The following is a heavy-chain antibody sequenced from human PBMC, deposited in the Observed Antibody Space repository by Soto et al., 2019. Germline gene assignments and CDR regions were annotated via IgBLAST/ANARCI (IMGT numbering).Heavy chain of an antibody. V-gene: IGHV3-23*01. CDR2: ISDGGDLT. J-gene: IGHJ3*02. Sequence: VQLLESGGGLAQPRGFLRLSCAASGFAFTGHPMSWVRQAPEKGLEWVAGISDGGDLTYNADSVKGRFTISRDNSRNTLYLQMNSLRAEDTAVYYCVRRVIGSSRAFDIWGQGTMVTVSS. D-gene: IGHD3-10*01. CDR1: GFAFTGHP. CDR3: VRRVIGSSRAFDI.